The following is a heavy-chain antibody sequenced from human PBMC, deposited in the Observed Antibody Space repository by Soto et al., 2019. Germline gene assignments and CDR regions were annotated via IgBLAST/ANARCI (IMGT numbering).Heavy chain of an antibody. V-gene: IGHV4-61*01. J-gene: IGHJ5*02. CDR1: GVSVSSSSYY. CDR2: VYYSGYT. D-gene: IGHD1-1*01. Sequence: KPSETLSLTCTVSGVSVSSSSYYWSWIRQSPGKGLEWIGFVYYSGYTNYSPSLRSRVTLSVDTSKNQFSLKMYSVTAADTAVYYCARGIEMPTNDVNWFDPWGQGTLVTVSS. CDR3: ARGIEMPTNDVNWFDP.